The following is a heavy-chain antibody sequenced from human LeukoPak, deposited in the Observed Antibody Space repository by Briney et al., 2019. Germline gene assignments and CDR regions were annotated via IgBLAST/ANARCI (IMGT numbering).Heavy chain of an antibody. CDR2: IYHSGRT. D-gene: IGHD3-10*01. J-gene: IGHJ5*02. CDR3: ARTGYGYTSSRGDNWFDP. Sequence: SETLSLTCAVSGGSISSSNWWSWVRPPPGMGLEWIGEIYHSGRTNYNPSLKSRVTMSVDKSNNQFSLKLSSVTAADTAMYYCARTGYGYTSSRGDNWFDPWGQGTLVIVSS. V-gene: IGHV4-4*02. CDR1: GGSISSSNW.